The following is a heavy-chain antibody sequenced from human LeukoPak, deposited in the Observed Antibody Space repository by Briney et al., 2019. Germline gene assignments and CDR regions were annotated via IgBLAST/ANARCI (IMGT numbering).Heavy chain of an antibody. D-gene: IGHD2-2*01. CDR2: ISAYNGNT. V-gene: IGHV1-18*01. Sequence: ASGKLCCKASGYTFTSYGISWVRQAPGQGLEWMGWISAYNGNTNYAQKLQGRVTMTTDTSTSTAYMELRSLSSDDTAVYYCARHKVVPAARSFDYWGQGTLVTVSS. CDR3: ARHKVVPAARSFDY. CDR1: GYTFTSYG. J-gene: IGHJ4*02.